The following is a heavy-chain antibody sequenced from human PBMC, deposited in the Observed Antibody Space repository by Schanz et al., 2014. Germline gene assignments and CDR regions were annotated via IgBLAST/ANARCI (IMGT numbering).Heavy chain of an antibody. Sequence: EVHLLESGGGLVEPGGSLRLSCAASGFSFSSYAMGWVRQAPGKGLEWVANIKEDGSVKDYVDSVKGRFTISRDNAKNSLYLQMTSLRAEDTAVYYCAKTPREYCNYDNCPNWFDSWGQGTLVTASS. J-gene: IGHJ5*01. CDR1: GFSFSSYA. CDR3: AKTPREYCNYDNCPNWFDS. CDR2: IKEDGSVK. D-gene: IGHD2-15*01. V-gene: IGHV3-7*02.